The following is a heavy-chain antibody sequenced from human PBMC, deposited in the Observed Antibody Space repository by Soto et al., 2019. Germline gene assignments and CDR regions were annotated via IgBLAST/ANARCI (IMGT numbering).Heavy chain of an antibody. V-gene: IGHV4-39*01. Sequence: SETLSLTCTVSGGSISSSSYYWGWIRQPPGKGLEWIGSIYYSGSTYYNPSLKSRVTISVDTSKNQFSLKLSSVTAADTAVYYCARRIPGTVLDYWGQGTLVTVSS. D-gene: IGHD1-7*01. CDR2: IYYSGST. CDR3: ARRIPGTVLDY. J-gene: IGHJ4*02. CDR1: GGSISSSSYY.